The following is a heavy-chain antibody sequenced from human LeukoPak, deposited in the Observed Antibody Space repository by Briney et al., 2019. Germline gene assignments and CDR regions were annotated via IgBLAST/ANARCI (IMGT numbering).Heavy chain of an antibody. CDR1: GFTFNSYA. J-gene: IGHJ4*02. Sequence: GGSLRLSCAASGFTFNSYAMYWVRQAPGKGLEWISYISGSSSGSTSIIHYADSVKGRFTISRDNAKNSLHLQMDSLSAEDTAVYYCARDFWSGYYTEDWGQGALVIVSS. V-gene: IGHV3-48*04. D-gene: IGHD3-3*01. CDR3: ARDFWSGYYTED. CDR2: ISGSSSGSTSII.